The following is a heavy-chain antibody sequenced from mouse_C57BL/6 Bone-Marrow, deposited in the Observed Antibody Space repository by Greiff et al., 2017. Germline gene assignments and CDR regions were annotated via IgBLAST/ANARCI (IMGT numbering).Heavy chain of an antibody. CDR1: GFTFSDYY. CDR2: INYDGSST. Sequence: EVQRVESEGGLVQPGSSMKLSCTASGFTFSDYYMAWVRQVPEKGLEWVANINYDGSSTYYLDSLKSRFIISRDNAKNILYLQMSSLKSDDTATYYCARYDYDWFAYWGQGTLVTVSA. CDR3: ARYDYDWFAY. J-gene: IGHJ3*01. D-gene: IGHD2-4*01. V-gene: IGHV5-16*01.